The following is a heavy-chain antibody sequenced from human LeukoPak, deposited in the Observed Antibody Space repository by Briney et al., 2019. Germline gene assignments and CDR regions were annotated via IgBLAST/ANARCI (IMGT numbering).Heavy chain of an antibody. Sequence: GGSLRLSCAASGFTFSSYAMHWVRQAPGKGLEWVAVISYDGSNKYYADSVKGRFTISRDNSKNTLYLQMNSLRAEDMALYYCAKGRGLSYDYGVDYWGQGTLVTVSS. CDR1: GFTFSSYA. CDR3: AKGRGLSYDYGVDY. V-gene: IGHV3-30*04. CDR2: ISYDGSNK. J-gene: IGHJ4*02. D-gene: IGHD4-17*01.